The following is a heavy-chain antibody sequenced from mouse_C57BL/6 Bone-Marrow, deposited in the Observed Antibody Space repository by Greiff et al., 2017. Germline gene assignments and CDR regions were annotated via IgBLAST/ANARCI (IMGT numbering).Heavy chain of an antibody. J-gene: IGHJ1*03. CDR1: GYSFTDYN. Sequence: VQLQQSGPELVKPGASVKISCKASGYSFTDYNMNWVKQSNGKSLEWIGEIDPSDSYTNYNQKFKGKATLTVDTSSSTAYMHLSSLTSEDSAVYYCARWGYGNPWYFDVWGTGTTVTVSS. D-gene: IGHD1-1*01. CDR3: ARWGYGNPWYFDV. CDR2: IDPSDSYT. V-gene: IGHV1-39*01.